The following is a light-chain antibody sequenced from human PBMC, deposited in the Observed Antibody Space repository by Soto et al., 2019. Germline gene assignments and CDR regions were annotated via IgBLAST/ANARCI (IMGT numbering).Light chain of an antibody. Sequence: EIVLTQSPGTLSLSPGARATLSCRASQSVSSSYLAWYQQTPGQAPRVXSYGASSRATGIPDRFSGSGSGTDFTLTISRLGPEYFAVYYCQQYASSPRTFGQGTKV. V-gene: IGKV3-20*01. CDR1: QSVSSSY. CDR3: QQYASSPRT. CDR2: GAS. J-gene: IGKJ1*01.